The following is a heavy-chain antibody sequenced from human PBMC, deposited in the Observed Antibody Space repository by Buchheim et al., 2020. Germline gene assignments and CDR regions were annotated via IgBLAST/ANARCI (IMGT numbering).Heavy chain of an antibody. CDR3: ARGYGYSYGHFDY. CDR1: GFTFSSYA. CDR2: ISYDGSNK. J-gene: IGHJ4*02. V-gene: IGHV3-30*14. D-gene: IGHD5-18*01. Sequence: QVQLVESGGGVVQPGRSLRLSCAASGFTFSSYAMHWVRQAPGKGLEWVAVISYDGSNKYYADSVKGRFTISRDNSKNTLNLQMNSLRAEDTAVYYCARGYGYSYGHFDYWGQGTL.